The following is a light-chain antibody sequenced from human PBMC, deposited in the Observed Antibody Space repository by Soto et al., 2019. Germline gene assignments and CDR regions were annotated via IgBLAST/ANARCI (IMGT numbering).Light chain of an antibody. Sequence: SVLTQPPSVSGSPGQSVAISCTGTSSDVGSYNRVAWYQQPPGTAPKLIIYDVTNRPSGVPDRFSGSKSGNTASLTISGLQAVDEADYYCNSFTTSSTYVFGTGSKVTVL. V-gene: IGLV2-18*02. CDR2: DVT. J-gene: IGLJ1*01. CDR3: NSFTTSSTYV. CDR1: SSDVGSYNR.